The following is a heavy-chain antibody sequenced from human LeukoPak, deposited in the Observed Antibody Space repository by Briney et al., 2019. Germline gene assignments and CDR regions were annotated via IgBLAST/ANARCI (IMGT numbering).Heavy chain of an antibody. CDR3: ARDFSVHYYGSGSYYYGMDV. J-gene: IGHJ6*02. Sequence: RASVKVSCKASGYTFTSYGISWVRQAPGQGLEWMGWISGYNGNTNYEKNLQGRVTMTTDTSTSTAYMELRSLRSDNTAVYYCARDFSVHYYGSGSYYYGMDVWGQGTTVTVSS. V-gene: IGHV1-18*01. CDR2: ISGYNGNT. D-gene: IGHD3-10*01. CDR1: GYTFTSYG.